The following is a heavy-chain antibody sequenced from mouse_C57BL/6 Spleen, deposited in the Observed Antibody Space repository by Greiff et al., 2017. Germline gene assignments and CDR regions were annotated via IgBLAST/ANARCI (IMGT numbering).Heavy chain of an antibody. CDR1: GYTFTDYN. Sequence: VQLQQSGPELVKPGASVKMSCKASGYTFTDYNMHWVKQSHGKSLEWIGYINPNNGGTSYNPKFKGKATLTVNKSSSTAYMELRSLTSEDSAVYYCARKDYGNYGWFAYWGQGTLVTVSA. CDR2: INPNNGGT. V-gene: IGHV1-22*01. CDR3: ARKDYGNYGWFAY. J-gene: IGHJ3*01. D-gene: IGHD2-1*01.